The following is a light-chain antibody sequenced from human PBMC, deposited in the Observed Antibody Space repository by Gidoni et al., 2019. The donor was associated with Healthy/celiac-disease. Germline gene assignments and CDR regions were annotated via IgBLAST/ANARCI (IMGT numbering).Light chain of an antibody. CDR1: QSVSSN. V-gene: IGKV3-15*01. CDR3: QQYNSSPHT. CDR2: GAS. J-gene: IGKJ2*01. Sequence: DIVLTQAPATLSVSPGERSTLYCRSSQSVSSNLAWYQQKPGQAPRLLIYGASTRATGIPARFSGSGSGTEFTLTISSLQSEDVAVYYCQQYNSSPHTFGQGTKLEIK.